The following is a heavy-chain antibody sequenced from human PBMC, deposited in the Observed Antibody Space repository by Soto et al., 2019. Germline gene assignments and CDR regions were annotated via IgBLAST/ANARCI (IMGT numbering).Heavy chain of an antibody. D-gene: IGHD3-22*01. V-gene: IGHV4-39*01. Sequence: SETLSLTCTVSGGSISSSSYYWGWIRQPPGKGLEWIGSIYYSGSTYYNPSLKSRVTISVDTSKNQFSLKLSSVTAADTAVYYCARRSDYYDSSAWFDPWGQGTLVTVSS. J-gene: IGHJ5*02. CDR1: GGSISSSSYY. CDR2: IYYSGST. CDR3: ARRSDYYDSSAWFDP.